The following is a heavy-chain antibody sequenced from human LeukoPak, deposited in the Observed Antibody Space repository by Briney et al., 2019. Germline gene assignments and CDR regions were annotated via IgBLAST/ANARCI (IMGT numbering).Heavy chain of an antibody. D-gene: IGHD3-22*01. V-gene: IGHV1-24*01. CDR1: GHTLTELS. J-gene: IGHJ6*03. CDR2: FDPEDGET. Sequence: ASVKLSCNVSGHTLTELSMLWVRQAPGKGLEWMGGFDPEDGETLYAQKFQGRVTMTEDTATDTAYMELSRLRSEDTAVYYCARGGYYYDSSGYYYADYYYYYYMDVWGKGTTVTVSS. CDR3: ARGGYYYDSSGYYYADYYYYYYMDV.